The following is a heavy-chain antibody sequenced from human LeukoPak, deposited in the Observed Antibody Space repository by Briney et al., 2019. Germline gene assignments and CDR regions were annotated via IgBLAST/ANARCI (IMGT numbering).Heavy chain of an antibody. J-gene: IGHJ4*02. V-gene: IGHV3-30*02. Sequence: GRTLRLSCAASGFTFSSYGMHWVRQAPCKALEWVAFIRYDGSNKYYADSVKGRFTISRDNSKNTLYLQMNSLRAEDTAVYYCAKDIPLIDYWGQGTLVTVSS. CDR1: GFTFSSYG. CDR2: IRYDGSNK. CDR3: AKDIPLIDY.